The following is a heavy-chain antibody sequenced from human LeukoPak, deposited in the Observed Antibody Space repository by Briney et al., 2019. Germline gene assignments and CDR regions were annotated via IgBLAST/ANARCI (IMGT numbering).Heavy chain of an antibody. Sequence: SETLSLTCTVSGGSISSSSYYWGWIRRPPGKGLEWIGSIYYSGSTYYNPSLKSRVTISVDTSKNQFSLKLSSVTAADTAVYYCARTTSGGVIAIDYWGQGTLVTVSS. D-gene: IGHD3-16*02. J-gene: IGHJ4*02. CDR2: IYYSGST. V-gene: IGHV4-39*01. CDR3: ARTTSGGVIAIDY. CDR1: GGSISSSSYY.